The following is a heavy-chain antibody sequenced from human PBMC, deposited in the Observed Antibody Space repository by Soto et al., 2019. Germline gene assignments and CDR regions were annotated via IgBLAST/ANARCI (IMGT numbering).Heavy chain of an antibody. CDR1: GFTFSSYG. V-gene: IGHV3-30*18. Sequence: QVQLVESGGGVVQPGRSLRLSCAASGFTFSSYGMHWVRQAPGKGLEWVAVISYDGSNKYYADSVKGRFTISRDNSKNTLYLQMNSLRAEDTAVYYCAKIMTTVTTGLDYWGQGTLVTVSS. D-gene: IGHD4-17*01. CDR2: ISYDGSNK. CDR3: AKIMTTVTTGLDY. J-gene: IGHJ4*02.